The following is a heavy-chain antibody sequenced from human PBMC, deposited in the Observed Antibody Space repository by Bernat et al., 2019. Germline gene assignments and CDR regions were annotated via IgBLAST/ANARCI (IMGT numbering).Heavy chain of an antibody. Sequence: QVQLVQSGAEVKKPGASVKVSCKASGYTFTSFDINWVRQVTGQGLEWMGWMNPNSGNTGYAQKFQGRVTMTRDTSISTAYMEVSGLRSEDTAMYYCARVTARAHGMDVWGHGTTVTVSS. CDR2: MNPNSGNT. D-gene: IGHD6-6*01. V-gene: IGHV1-8*01. CDR1: GYTFTSFD. J-gene: IGHJ6*02. CDR3: ARVTARAHGMDV.